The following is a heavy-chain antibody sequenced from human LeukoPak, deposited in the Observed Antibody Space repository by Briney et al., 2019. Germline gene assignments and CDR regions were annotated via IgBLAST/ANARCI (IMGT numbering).Heavy chain of an antibody. CDR1: GFTFSSYA. D-gene: IGHD6-13*01. CDR2: LSGSGGST. CDR3: VKDYGPKQLVFFDS. Sequence: GGSLRLSCAASGFTFSSYAMSWDRQAPGKGLEWVSSLSGSGGSTYYADSVKGRFTISRDISKNTLFVQMNSLRAEDTDVYYWVKDYGPKQLVFFDSWGQGTLVTVSS. V-gene: IGHV3-23*01. J-gene: IGHJ4*02.